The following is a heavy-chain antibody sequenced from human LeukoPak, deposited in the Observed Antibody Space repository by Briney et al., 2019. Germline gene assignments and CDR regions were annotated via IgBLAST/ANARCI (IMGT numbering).Heavy chain of an antibody. D-gene: IGHD1-26*01. V-gene: IGHV3-23*01. CDR3: AKDGRAVGATNFDY. J-gene: IGHJ4*02. CDR1: GFTFSSYA. CDR2: ISGSGGST. Sequence: GGSLRLSCAASGFTFSSYAMSWVRQAPGKGLEWVSAISGSGGSTYYADSEKGRFTISRDNSKNTLYLQMNSLRAEDTAVYYCAKDGRAVGATNFDYWGQGTLVTVSS.